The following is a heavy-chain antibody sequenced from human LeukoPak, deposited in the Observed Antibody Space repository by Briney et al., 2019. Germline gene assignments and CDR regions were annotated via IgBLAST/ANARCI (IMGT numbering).Heavy chain of an antibody. CDR3: AREGVDGYIPSAFDI. V-gene: IGHV3-53*01. CDR1: GFTVSSNY. D-gene: IGHD5-24*01. Sequence: GGSLRLSCAASGFTVSSNYMSWVRQAPGKGLEWVSVICSGGSTYYADSVKGRFTISRDNSKNTLYLQMNSLRAEDTAVYYCAREGVDGYIPSAFDIWGQGTMVTVSS. CDR2: ICSGGST. J-gene: IGHJ3*02.